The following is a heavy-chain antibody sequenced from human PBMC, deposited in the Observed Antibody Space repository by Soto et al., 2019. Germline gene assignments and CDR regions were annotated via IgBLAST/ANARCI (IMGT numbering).Heavy chain of an antibody. CDR2: IIPIFNTA. CDR3: ARVRPTDYVGNYNNGMDV. J-gene: IGHJ6*02. Sequence: QVQLVQSGAEVKKPGSSVKVSCKASGGTLSNYAFTWVRQAPGQGLEWMGGIIPIFNTANYAQQFQGSVTITADEDTSTAYMEVNSLRSEDTAVYYCARVRPTDYVGNYNNGMDVWGQGTTVTVS. CDR1: GGTLSNYA. V-gene: IGHV1-69*01. D-gene: IGHD4-17*01.